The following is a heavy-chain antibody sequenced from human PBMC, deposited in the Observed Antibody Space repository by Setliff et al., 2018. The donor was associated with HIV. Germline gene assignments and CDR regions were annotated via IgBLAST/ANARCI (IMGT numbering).Heavy chain of an antibody. CDR3: AKTYNWNDVHYYYIDV. D-gene: IGHD1-1*01. CDR2: ISGWGGST. CDR1: GFTFSTYA. V-gene: IGHV3-23*01. Sequence: LRLSCAASGFTFSTYAMSWVRQAPGKGLEWVAGISGWGGSTYNADSVKGRFTISRDNSKNTLYLQMNSLRAEDTAVYYCAKTYNWNDVHYYYIDVWGKGTTVTVSS. J-gene: IGHJ6*03.